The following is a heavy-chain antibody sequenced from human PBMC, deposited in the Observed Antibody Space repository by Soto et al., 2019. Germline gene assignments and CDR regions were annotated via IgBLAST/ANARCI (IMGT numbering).Heavy chain of an antibody. CDR1: GFTFAEYD. Sequence: PGGSLRLSCAASGFTFAEYDMHWVRQAPGKGLEWVSGISWNSGNIGYAYSVKGRFTISRDNAKNSLYLEMNSLRPEDTALYYCAKGGMFRDDYHGAAGYGMDVWGQGTTVTVSS. J-gene: IGHJ6*02. V-gene: IGHV3-9*01. CDR3: AKGGMFRDDYHGAAGYGMDV. D-gene: IGHD3-10*01. CDR2: ISWNSGNI.